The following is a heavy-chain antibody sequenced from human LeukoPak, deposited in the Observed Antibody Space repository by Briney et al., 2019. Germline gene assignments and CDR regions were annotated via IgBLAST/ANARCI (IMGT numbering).Heavy chain of an antibody. CDR2: IYPGDSDT. CDR1: GYTFTTYW. D-gene: IGHD2-2*01. Sequence: PGESLNISCRGSGYTFTTYWIGWVRQMPGKGLEWMGIIYPGDSDTRYSPSFQGQVTMSADKSINTAYLQWSSLKASDTAMYYCARRRGCSSPSCPPDYWGQGTLVTVSS. CDR3: ARRRGCSSPSCPPDY. J-gene: IGHJ4*02. V-gene: IGHV5-51*01.